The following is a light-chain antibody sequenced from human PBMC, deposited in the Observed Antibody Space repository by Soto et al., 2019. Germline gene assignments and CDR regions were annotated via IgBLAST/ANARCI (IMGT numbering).Light chain of an antibody. CDR2: GAS. CDR3: RQYNHWPRT. V-gene: IGKV3-15*01. Sequence: MTQSPATLSVSPGERATLSCRASQSVGSNLAWYQQKPGQAPRLLIYGASTRATGLPARFSGSGSGTEFTLTISSLQSEDFAVYYCRQYNHWPRTFGQGTKVDI. J-gene: IGKJ1*01. CDR1: QSVGSN.